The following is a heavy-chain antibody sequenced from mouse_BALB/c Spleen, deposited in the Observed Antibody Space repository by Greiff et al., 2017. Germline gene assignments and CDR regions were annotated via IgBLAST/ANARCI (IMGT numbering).Heavy chain of an antibody. J-gene: IGHJ3*01. CDR2: INPSTGYT. CDR3: ARDGSRGVWFAY. Sequence: QVQLQQSGAELAKPGASVKMSCKASGYTFTSYWMHWVKQRPGQGLEWIGYINPSTGYTEYNQKFKDKATLTADKSSSTAYMQLSSLTSEDSAVYYCARDGSRGVWFAYWGQGTLVTVSA. D-gene: IGHD2-3*01. V-gene: IGHV1-7*01. CDR1: GYTFTSYW.